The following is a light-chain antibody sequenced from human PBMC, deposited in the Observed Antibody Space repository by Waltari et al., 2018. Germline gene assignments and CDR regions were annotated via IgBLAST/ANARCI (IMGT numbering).Light chain of an antibody. CDR1: QSISSSY. CDR3: QQYSSSRL. Sequence: EIVLTQSPGTLSLSPGERVTLSCRASQSISSSYLAWYQQKPGQAPRLLIYAASSRLTGIPDRFSGSGSGTDFTLTISRLEPEDFAVYYCQQYSSSRLFGGGTKVEIK. V-gene: IGKV3-20*01. CDR2: AAS. J-gene: IGKJ4*01.